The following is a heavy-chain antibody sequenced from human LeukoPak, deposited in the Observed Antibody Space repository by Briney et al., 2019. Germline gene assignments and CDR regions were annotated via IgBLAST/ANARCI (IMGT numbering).Heavy chain of an antibody. CDR3: ARAFRARYFDL. D-gene: IGHD2/OR15-2a*01. Sequence: SETLSLTCTVSGGSITTSSYYWGWIRQPPGKGLEWIGIIYYSGSTYYNPSLKGRVTISVDTSKNQFSLKLSSVTAADTAVYYCARAFRARYFDLWGRGTLVTVSS. V-gene: IGHV4-39*01. CDR2: IYYSGST. CDR1: GGSITTSSYY. J-gene: IGHJ2*01.